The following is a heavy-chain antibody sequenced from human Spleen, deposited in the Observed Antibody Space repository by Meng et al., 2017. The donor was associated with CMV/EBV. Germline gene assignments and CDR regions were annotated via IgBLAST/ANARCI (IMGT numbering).Heavy chain of an antibody. CDR1: GFTIDDYG. Sequence: GESLKISCAVSGFTIDDYGMSWVRQAPGKGLEWVSGINWNGERTGYADSVKGRFTISRGKAKNSLYLQMNSLRAEDTALYYCAREVYYDSSGADIWGQGTMVTVSS. J-gene: IGHJ3*02. V-gene: IGHV3-20*04. D-gene: IGHD3-22*01. CDR3: AREVYYDSSGADI. CDR2: INWNGERT.